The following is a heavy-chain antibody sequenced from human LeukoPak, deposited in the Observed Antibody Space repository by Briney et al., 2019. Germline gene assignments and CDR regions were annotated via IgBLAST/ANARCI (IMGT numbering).Heavy chain of an antibody. J-gene: IGHJ4*02. CDR3: ARHDSYRNSWSSSFDS. Sequence: PGWPLRLSCASSRFTFSNYAMSWVRQAPGKGVEWVSVVSGGGATTYYAESVKGRFNVYSDNSRNTLYLQLNSLRADDTATYYCARHDSYRNSWSSSFDSRGQGTQVTVSS. CDR1: RFTFSNYA. D-gene: IGHD6-19*01. CDR2: VSGGGATT. V-gene: IGHV3-23*01.